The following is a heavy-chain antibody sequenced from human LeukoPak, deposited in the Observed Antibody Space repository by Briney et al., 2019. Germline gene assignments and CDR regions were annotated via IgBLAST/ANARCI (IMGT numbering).Heavy chain of an antibody. D-gene: IGHD3-16*02. V-gene: IGHV3-21*06. J-gene: IGHJ4*02. Sequence: GGSLRLSCAASGFTFSSYAMSWVRQAPGKGLDWVASIVVILIYYADSVKGRFTISRDNPRNSVFLQMNSLRDDDTAVYFCVRGGLMTIGTVIASPFDYWGQGILVLVSS. CDR3: VRGGLMTIGTVIASPFDY. CDR1: GFTFSSYA. CDR2: IVVILI.